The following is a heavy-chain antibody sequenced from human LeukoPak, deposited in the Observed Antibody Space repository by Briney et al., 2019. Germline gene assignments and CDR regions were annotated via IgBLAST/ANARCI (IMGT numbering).Heavy chain of an antibody. D-gene: IGHD2/OR15-2a*01. Sequence: GGSLRLSCAASGFTFSDYYMSWIRQAPGKGLEWISYISHSNDYTNYADSVKGRFTMSRDNAKNSLYLQMNSLRAEDTAVYYCGRGNIKSGAMFDFWGQGTLVTVSA. CDR3: GRGNIKSGAMFDF. V-gene: IGHV3-11*06. J-gene: IGHJ4*02. CDR2: ISHSNDYT. CDR1: GFTFSDYY.